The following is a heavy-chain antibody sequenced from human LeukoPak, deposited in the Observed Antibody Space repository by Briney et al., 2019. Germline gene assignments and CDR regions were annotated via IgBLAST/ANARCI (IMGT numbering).Heavy chain of an antibody. D-gene: IGHD3-22*01. J-gene: IGHJ4*02. CDR1: GFTFSTYG. CDR3: ARGVTDYYYDSSGYLPN. CDR2: ISYDGSNK. V-gene: IGHV3-30*03. Sequence: GRSLRLSCPASGFTFSTYGMHWVRQAPGKGLEWVAVISYDGSNKYYADSVKGRFTISRDNSKNTLYLQMNSLRAEDTAVYYCARGVTDYYYDSSGYLPNWGQGTLVTVSS.